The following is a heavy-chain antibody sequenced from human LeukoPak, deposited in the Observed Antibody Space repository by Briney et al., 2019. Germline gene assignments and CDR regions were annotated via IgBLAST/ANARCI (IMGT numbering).Heavy chain of an antibody. CDR3: AHRRPNYYDTTDPEGDAFDI. Sequence: SGPSLVKPTQTLTLTCTFSGFSLSSSGVGVGWIRQPPGKALEWLAVIYWNDDKRYSPSLKSRLTITRDTSKNQVVLTMTNMDPVDTATYYCAHRRPNYYDTTDPEGDAFDIWGQGTMVTVSS. J-gene: IGHJ3*02. CDR1: GFSLSSSGVG. CDR2: IYWNDDK. V-gene: IGHV2-5*01. D-gene: IGHD3-22*01.